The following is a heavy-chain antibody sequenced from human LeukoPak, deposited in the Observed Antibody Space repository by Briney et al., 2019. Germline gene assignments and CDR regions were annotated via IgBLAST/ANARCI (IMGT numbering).Heavy chain of an antibody. CDR1: GFTFDDYA. V-gene: IGHV3-9*01. CDR3: AKGYDSSGYYYPIYFDY. Sequence: GGSLRLSCAASGFTFDDYAMHWVRQAPGKGLEWVSGISWNSGSIGYADSVKGRFTISRDNAKNSLYLQMNSVRAEDTALYYCAKGYDSSGYYYPIYFDYWGQGTLVTVSS. J-gene: IGHJ4*02. CDR2: ISWNSGSI. D-gene: IGHD3-22*01.